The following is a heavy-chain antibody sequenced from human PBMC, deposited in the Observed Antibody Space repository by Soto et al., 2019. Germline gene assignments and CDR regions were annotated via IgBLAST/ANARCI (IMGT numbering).Heavy chain of an antibody. D-gene: IGHD3-10*01. CDR1: GGSFSGYY. J-gene: IGHJ4*02. V-gene: IGHV4-34*01. Sequence: SETLSLTCAVYGGSFSGYYWSWIRQPPGKGLEWIGEINHSGSTNYNPSLKSRVTISVDTSKNQFSLKLSSVTAAGTAVYYCARVPSGPYAMVRGVIPYWGQGTLVTVSS. CDR2: INHSGST. CDR3: ARVPSGPYAMVRGVIPY.